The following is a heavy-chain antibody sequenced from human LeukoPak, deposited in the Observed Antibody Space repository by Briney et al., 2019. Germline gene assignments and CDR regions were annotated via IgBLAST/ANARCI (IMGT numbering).Heavy chain of an antibody. CDR2: IYYSGST. CDR1: GGSISSYY. D-gene: IGHD5-24*01. Sequence: PSETLSLTCTVSGGSISSYYWSWIRQPPGKGLGWIGYIYYSGSTNYNPSLKSRVTISVDTSKNQFSLKLSSVTAADTAVYYCARGGGDGYASDYWGQGTLVTVSS. J-gene: IGHJ4*02. CDR3: ARGGGDGYASDY. V-gene: IGHV4-59*01.